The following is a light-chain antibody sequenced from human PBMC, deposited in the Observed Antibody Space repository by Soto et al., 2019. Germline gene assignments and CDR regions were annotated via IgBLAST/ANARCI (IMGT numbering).Light chain of an antibody. CDR1: QSISSW. CDR3: QQCDSYSRT. Sequence: DIQKTQSPSTLSASVGDRVTITCRASQSISSWLAWYQQKPGKAPRLLIYKASSLESGVPSRFSGSGSGTEFTLTISSLQPDDFATYYCQQCDSYSRTFGQGTKVEIK. J-gene: IGKJ1*01. V-gene: IGKV1-5*03. CDR2: KAS.